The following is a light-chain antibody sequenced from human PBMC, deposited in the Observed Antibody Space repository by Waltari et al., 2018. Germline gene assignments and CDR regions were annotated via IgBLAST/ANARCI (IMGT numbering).Light chain of an antibody. CDR2: RSN. J-gene: IGLJ3*02. V-gene: IGLV1-47*01. CDR3: AAWDDSLSAWV. CDR1: NSNIGRNY. Sequence: QSVLTQPPSASGTPGQRVTISSSGSNSNIGRNYVYWYQQRPGTAPKLLIYRSNQRLSGVPDRFSASKSGTSASLAISGLRSEDEADYYCAAWDDSLSAWVFGGGTKLTVL.